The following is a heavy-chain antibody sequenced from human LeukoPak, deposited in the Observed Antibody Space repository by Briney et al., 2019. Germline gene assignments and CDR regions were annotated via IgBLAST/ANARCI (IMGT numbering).Heavy chain of an antibody. D-gene: IGHD3-10*01. CDR3: ARDGTRGVIFHYPLDY. CDR2: IWYDGSNK. V-gene: IGHV3-33*01. Sequence: PGRSLRLSCAASGFTSSSYGMHWVRQAPGKGLEWVAVIWYDGSNKYYADSVKGRFTISRDNSKNTLYLQMNSLRAEDTAVYYCARDGTRGVIFHYPLDYWGQGTLVTVSS. CDR1: GFTSSSYG. J-gene: IGHJ4*02.